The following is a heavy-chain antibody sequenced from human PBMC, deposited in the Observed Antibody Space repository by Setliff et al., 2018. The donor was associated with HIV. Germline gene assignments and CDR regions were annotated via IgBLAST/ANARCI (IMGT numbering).Heavy chain of an antibody. D-gene: IGHD6-13*01. J-gene: IGHJ5*02. CDR1: GGSIRSRDYS. CDR2: LPHSGAT. CDR3: ARGLIAATGTWFDP. Sequence: PSETLSLTCTVSGGSIRSRDYSWGWIRQPPGKGLEWIVSLPHSGATFYNPSLRSRVTTSEDTSKNHFSLKLTSVTAADTAVYYCARGLIAATGTWFDPWGQGTLVTVSS. V-gene: IGHV4-39*02.